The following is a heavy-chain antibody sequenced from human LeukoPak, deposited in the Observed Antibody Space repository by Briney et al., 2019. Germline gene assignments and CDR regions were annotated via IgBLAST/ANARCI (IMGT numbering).Heavy chain of an antibody. CDR1: GDSISSYY. CDR3: ASHYGSGFDY. CDR2: FYYSGST. J-gene: IGHJ4*02. V-gene: IGHV4-59*01. Sequence: SETLSLTCSVSGDSISSYYWSWIRQPPGKGLEWIGYFYYSGSTNYNSSLKSRVTISADTSKNQLSLKLSSVTAADTAVYYCASHYGSGFDYWGQGTLVTVSS. D-gene: IGHD3-10*01.